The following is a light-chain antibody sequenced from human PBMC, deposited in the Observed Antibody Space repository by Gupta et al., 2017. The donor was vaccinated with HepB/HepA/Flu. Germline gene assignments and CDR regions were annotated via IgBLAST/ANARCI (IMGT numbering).Light chain of an antibody. CDR1: QDISTY. J-gene: IGKJ4*01. V-gene: IGKV1-9*01. Sequence: DILLTQSPSFLSASVGDRVTITCRASQDISTYLGWYQQKPGKAPKFLIYDASTLQSGVPARFSGSGSGTEFTLTIRSLQPEDFAAYYCQQLKSCPRTFGGGTKVEIK. CDR3: QQLKSCPRT. CDR2: DAS.